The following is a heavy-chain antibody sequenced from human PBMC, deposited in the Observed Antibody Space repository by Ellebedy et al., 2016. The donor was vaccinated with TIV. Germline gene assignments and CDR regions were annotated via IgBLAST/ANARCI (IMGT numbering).Heavy chain of an antibody. CDR3: ARDVLRNWFDP. J-gene: IGHJ5*02. Sequence: SETLSLXCTVSGGSISSYYWSWIRQPPGKGLEWIGYIYYSGSTNYNPSLKSRVTISVDTSKNQFSLKMSSVTAADTAVYYCARDVLRNWFDPWGQGTLVTVSS. CDR2: IYYSGST. CDR1: GGSISSYY. V-gene: IGHV4-59*01.